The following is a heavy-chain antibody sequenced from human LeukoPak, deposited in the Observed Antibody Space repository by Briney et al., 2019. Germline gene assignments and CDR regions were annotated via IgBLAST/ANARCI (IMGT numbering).Heavy chain of an antibody. V-gene: IGHV3-23*01. CDR3: AKGDRYSSNWYYFDY. J-gene: IGHJ4*02. CDR2: ISASGGST. D-gene: IGHD6-13*01. Sequence: PGGSLRLSCAASGFTFSSYAMSWARQAPGKGLEWVSGISASGGSTFYADSVKGRFTISRDNSKNLLFLQMNSLRAEDTAVYYCAKGDRYSSNWYYFDYWGQGTLVTVSS. CDR1: GFTFSSYA.